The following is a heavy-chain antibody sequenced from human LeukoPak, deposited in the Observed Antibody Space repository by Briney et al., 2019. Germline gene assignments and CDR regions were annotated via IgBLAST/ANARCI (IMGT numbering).Heavy chain of an antibody. D-gene: IGHD3-16*02. CDR1: GGSFSGYY. Sequence: SETLSLTCAVYGGSFSGYYWSWIRQPPGKGLEWIGEINHSGGTNYNPSLKSRVTISVDTSKNQFSLKLSSVTAADTAVYYCARPKTYDYVWGSYRSNWFDPWGQGTLVTVSS. CDR3: ARPKTYDYVWGSYRSNWFDP. J-gene: IGHJ5*02. V-gene: IGHV4-34*01. CDR2: INHSGGT.